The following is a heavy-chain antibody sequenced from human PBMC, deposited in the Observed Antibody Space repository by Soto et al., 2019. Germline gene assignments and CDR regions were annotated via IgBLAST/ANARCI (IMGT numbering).Heavy chain of an antibody. D-gene: IGHD2-15*01. CDR3: ARDWGNCTGGSCYSDYYYYYGMVV. Sequence: QVQLVQSGAEVKKPGASVKVSCKASGYTFPNYGISWVRQAPGQGLEWMGWISAYNGNTNYAQKLQGRVTMTTDTATYTAYMELRSLRSDDTAVYYCARDWGNCTGGSCYSDYYYYYGMVVWGQGTTVTVSS. CDR2: ISAYNGNT. V-gene: IGHV1-18*01. J-gene: IGHJ6*02. CDR1: GYTFPNYG.